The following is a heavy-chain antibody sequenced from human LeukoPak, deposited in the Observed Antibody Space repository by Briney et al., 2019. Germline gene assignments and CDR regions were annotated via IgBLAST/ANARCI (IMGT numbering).Heavy chain of an antibody. V-gene: IGHV3-23*01. D-gene: IGHD3-22*01. CDR2: TSSSDAGT. CDR3: ARGRHYYESSDYYYEGDGFDV. CDR1: GFTLSTYA. J-gene: IGHJ3*01. Sequence: PGGSLRLSCAASGFTLSTYAMSWVRQTPGKGLEWVAATSSSDAGTYHADSVRGRFTISRDNSKNTLYLQMNSLRAEDAAVYYCARGRHYYESSDYYYEGDGFDVWGQGTMVTVSS.